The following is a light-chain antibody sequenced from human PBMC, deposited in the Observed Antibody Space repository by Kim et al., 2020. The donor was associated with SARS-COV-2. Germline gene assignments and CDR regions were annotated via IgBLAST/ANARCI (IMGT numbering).Light chain of an antibody. J-gene: IGKJ2*01. V-gene: IGKV3-11*01. CDR3: QQRSNWPRT. Sequence: EIVLTQSPATLSLSPGERATLSCRASQSVSSYLAWYQQKPGQAPRLLIYDASNRATGIPARFSGSGSGTDFTLTISSLEPEDFAVYYCQQRSNWPRTFGQGTKLYI. CDR1: QSVSSY. CDR2: DAS.